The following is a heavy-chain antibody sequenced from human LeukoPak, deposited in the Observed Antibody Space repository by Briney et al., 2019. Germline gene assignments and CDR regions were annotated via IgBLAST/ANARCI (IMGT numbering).Heavy chain of an antibody. J-gene: IGHJ4*02. CDR2: ISGSGGST. CDR3: ARAPSRRGYDLDY. Sequence: GGSLRLSCAASGFTFSSYAMSWVRQAPGKGLEWVSAISGSGGSTYYADSVKGRFTISRDNAKNSLYLQMNSLRAEDTAVYYCARAPSRRGYDLDYWGQGTLVTVSS. CDR1: GFTFSSYA. V-gene: IGHV3-23*01. D-gene: IGHD5-12*01.